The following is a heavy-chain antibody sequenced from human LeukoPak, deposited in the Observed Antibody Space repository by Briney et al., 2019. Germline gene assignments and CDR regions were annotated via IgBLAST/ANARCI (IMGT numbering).Heavy chain of an antibody. CDR1: GGSFSGYY. Sequence: PSETLPLTCAVYGGSFSGYYWSWIRQPPGKGLEWIGEINHSGSTNYNPSLKSRVTISVDTSKNQFSLKLSSVTAADTAVYYCARDGRWPQDRPDYWGQGTLVTVSS. V-gene: IGHV4-34*01. D-gene: IGHD4-23*01. J-gene: IGHJ4*02. CDR2: INHSGST. CDR3: ARDGRWPQDRPDY.